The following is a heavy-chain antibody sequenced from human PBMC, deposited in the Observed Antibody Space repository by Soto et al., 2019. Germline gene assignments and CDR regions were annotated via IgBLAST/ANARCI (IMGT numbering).Heavy chain of an antibody. CDR2: IYYSGST. CDR3: ARFGLDQYYFDY. D-gene: IGHD3-3*01. V-gene: IGHV4-31*03. CDR1: GGSISSGGYY. Sequence: SETLSLTCTVSGGSISSGGYYWSWIRQHPGKGLEWIGYIYYSGSTYYNPSLKSRVTISVDTSKNQFSLKLSSVTAADTAVYYCARFGLDQYYFDYWGQGTLVTVSS. J-gene: IGHJ4*02.